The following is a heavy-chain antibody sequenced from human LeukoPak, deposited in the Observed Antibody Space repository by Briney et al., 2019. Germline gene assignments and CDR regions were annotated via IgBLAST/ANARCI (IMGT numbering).Heavy chain of an antibody. CDR1: GFTFSSYA. CDR2: ISYDGSNK. J-gene: IGHJ4*02. Sequence: GGSLRLSRAASGFTFSSYAMHWVRQAPGKGLEWVAVISYDGSNKYYADSVKGRFTISRDNSKDTLYLQMNSLRAEDTAVYYCARGRSPYYFDYWGQGTLVTVSS. CDR3: ARGRSPYYFDY. V-gene: IGHV3-30-3*01.